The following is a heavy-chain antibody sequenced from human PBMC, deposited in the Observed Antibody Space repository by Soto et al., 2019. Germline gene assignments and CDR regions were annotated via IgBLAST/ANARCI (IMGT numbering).Heavy chain of an antibody. D-gene: IGHD3-3*01. V-gene: IGHV1-18*01. CDR2: ISAYNGNT. J-gene: IGHJ5*02. CDR1: GYTFTSYG. Sequence: QVQLVQSGAEVKKPGASVKVSCKASGYTFTSYGISWVRQAPGQGLEWMGWISAYNGNTNYAQKLQGRVTMTTDTSTSTAYMELRSRRSDDTAVYYCARAVDFWSGYYSGWFDPWGQGTLVTVSS. CDR3: ARAVDFWSGYYSGWFDP.